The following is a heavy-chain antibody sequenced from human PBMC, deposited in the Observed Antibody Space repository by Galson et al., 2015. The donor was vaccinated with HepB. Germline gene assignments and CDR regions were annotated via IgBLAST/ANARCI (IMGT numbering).Heavy chain of an antibody. CDR1: GYTFSIYV. CDR3: TRDSGFDF. CDR2: INGGNGNT. J-gene: IGHJ4*02. D-gene: IGHD1-26*01. Sequence: SVKVSCKASGYTFSIYVMHWVRQAPGQRLEWMGWINGGNGNTKYSQKFQGRVNLSRDTTASTAYMELSSLRSEDTAVYYCTRDSGFDFWGQGTLVTVSS. V-gene: IGHV1-3*01.